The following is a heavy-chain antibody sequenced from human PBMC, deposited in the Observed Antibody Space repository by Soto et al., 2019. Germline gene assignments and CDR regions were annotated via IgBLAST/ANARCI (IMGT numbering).Heavy chain of an antibody. J-gene: IGHJ4*02. CDR2: IIPIFGTA. V-gene: IGHV1-69*13. CDR3: ARDLDSSSPPFIVFDY. D-gene: IGHD6-6*01. Sequence: ASVKVSCKASGGTFSSYAISWLRQAPGQGLEWMGGIIPIFGTANYAQKFQGRVTITADESTSTAYMELSSLRSEDTAVYYCARDLDSSSPPFIVFDYWGQGTLVTVSS. CDR1: GGTFSSYA.